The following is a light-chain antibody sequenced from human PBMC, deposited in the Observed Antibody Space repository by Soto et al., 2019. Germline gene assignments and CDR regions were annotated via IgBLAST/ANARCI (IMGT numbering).Light chain of an antibody. V-gene: IGLV2-14*01. CDR1: SSDVGGYRF. Sequence: QSALTQPASVSGSPGQSITISCTGTSSDVGGYRFVSWYQHHPGEAPKLIIYEVSNRPSGVSSRFSGSKSGNTASLTISGLPAEDEGLYYCNSKSRGRPPMLFGGGTQLTGL. CDR3: NSKSRGRPPML. J-gene: IGLJ3*02. CDR2: EVS.